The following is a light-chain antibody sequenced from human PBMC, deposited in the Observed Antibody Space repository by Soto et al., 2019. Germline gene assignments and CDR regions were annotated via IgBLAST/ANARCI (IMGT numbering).Light chain of an antibody. V-gene: IGKV3-20*01. J-gene: IGKJ1*01. CDR1: PSVSGSN. Sequence: EIVLRDSAVTLCFAAGERATLSCRASPSVSGSNLAWYQQKPGQAPRLVIYGASSRATGIPDRFSGSGSGTDFTLTISRLEPEDFAVYYCQQSGSFGQGTKVDIK. CDR3: QQSGS. CDR2: GAS.